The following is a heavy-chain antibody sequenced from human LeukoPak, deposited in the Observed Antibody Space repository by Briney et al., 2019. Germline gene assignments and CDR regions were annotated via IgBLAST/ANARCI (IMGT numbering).Heavy chain of an antibody. Sequence: QTGGSLRLSCAASGSTFSSYSMTWVRQAPGKGLEWVSYISSSSSTIYYADSVKGRFTISRDNAKNSLYLQMNSLRDEDTAVYYCARELTPGSDGYFDYWGQGTLVTVSS. CDR3: ARELTPGSDGYFDY. J-gene: IGHJ4*02. CDR1: GSTFSSYS. V-gene: IGHV3-48*02. CDR2: ISSSSSTI. D-gene: IGHD2-15*01.